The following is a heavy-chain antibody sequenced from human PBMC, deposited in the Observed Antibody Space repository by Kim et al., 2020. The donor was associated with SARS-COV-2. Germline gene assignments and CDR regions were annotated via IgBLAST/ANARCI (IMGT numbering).Heavy chain of an antibody. CDR3: ARAQTMIVVVSLGYFDY. D-gene: IGHD3-22*01. Sequence: SETLSLTCAVYGGSFSGYYWSWIRQPPGKGLEWIGEINHSGSTNYNPSLKSRVTISVDTSKNQFSLKLSSVTAADTAVYYCARAQTMIVVVSLGYFDYWGQGTLVTVSS. J-gene: IGHJ4*02. V-gene: IGHV4-34*01. CDR2: INHSGST. CDR1: GGSFSGYY.